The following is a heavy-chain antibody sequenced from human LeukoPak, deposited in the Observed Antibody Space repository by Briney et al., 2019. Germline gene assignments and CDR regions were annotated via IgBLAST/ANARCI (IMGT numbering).Heavy chain of an antibody. CDR3: ARGDSGSYYFDY. CDR1: GFTFSSYE. J-gene: IGHJ4*02. CDR2: ISSSGSTI. V-gene: IGHV3-48*03. D-gene: IGHD1-26*01. Sequence: GGSLRLSCAASGFTFSSYEMNWVRQAPGKGLEWVSYISSSGSTIYYADSVKGRFTISRDNAKNSLYLQMNSLRAEDTAVYYCARGDSGSYYFDYWGQGTLVTVSS.